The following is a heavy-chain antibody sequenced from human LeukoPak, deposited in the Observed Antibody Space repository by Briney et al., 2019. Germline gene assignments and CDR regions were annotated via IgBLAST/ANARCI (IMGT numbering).Heavy chain of an antibody. CDR2: IQDDGATT. CDR3: ATQSITLVVVISPFDY. D-gene: IGHD3-22*01. CDR1: GLTFSNFP. V-gene: IGHV3-30*02. J-gene: IGHJ4*02. Sequence: PGGSLRLSCAASGLTFSNFPMHWVRQAPGKGLEWVALIQDDGATTNYADSVRVRFTISRDNSKSTVYLQMNSLKPDDTAVYYCATQSITLVVVISPFDYWGKGTLVTVSS.